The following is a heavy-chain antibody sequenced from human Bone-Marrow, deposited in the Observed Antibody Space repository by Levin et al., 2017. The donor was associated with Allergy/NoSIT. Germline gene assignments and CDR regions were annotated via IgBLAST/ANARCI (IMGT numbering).Heavy chain of an antibody. D-gene: IGHD1-26*01. V-gene: IGHV3-30*18. CDR1: GFPFSSPG. Sequence: LSLPCAASGFPFSSPGMHWVRQAPGKGLEWVAVISFDGSNKYYADSVKGRVTISRDNSKNTLYLQMNSLRAENTAVYYCAKDLGGATFSSYYYGMDVWGQGTTVTVSS. J-gene: IGHJ6*02. CDR3: AKDLGGATFSSYYYGMDV. CDR2: ISFDGSNK.